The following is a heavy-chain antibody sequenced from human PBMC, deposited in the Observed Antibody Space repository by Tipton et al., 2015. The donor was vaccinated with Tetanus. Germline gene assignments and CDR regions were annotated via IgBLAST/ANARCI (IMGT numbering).Heavy chain of an antibody. CDR3: VKDLGVGFVTGYGTQYGMDV. J-gene: IGHJ6*02. Sequence: SLSLSCAASGFTFSNSGMHWVRQAPGKGLEWVAIISYDGNYQSYAESVKGRFTISRDNSKSTLFLQMNGLRAEDTAVYYCVKDLGVGFVTGYGTQYGMDVWGQGTSVTVS. D-gene: IGHD3-9*01. V-gene: IGHV3-30*18. CDR1: GFTFSNSG. CDR2: ISYDGNYQ.